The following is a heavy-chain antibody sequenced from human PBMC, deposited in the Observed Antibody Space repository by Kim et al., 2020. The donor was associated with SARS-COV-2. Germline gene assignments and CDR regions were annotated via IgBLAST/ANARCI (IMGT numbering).Heavy chain of an antibody. J-gene: IGHJ4*02. CDR1: GFTFSSYG. V-gene: IGHV3-33*01. CDR3: AGVRAVAGYYFDY. D-gene: IGHD6-19*01. Sequence: GGSLRLSCAASGFTFSSYGMHWVRQAPGKGLEWVAVIWYDGSNKYYADSVKGRFTISRDNSKNTLYLQMNSLRAEDTAVYYCAGVRAVAGYYFDYWGQGTLVTVSS. CDR2: IWYDGSNK.